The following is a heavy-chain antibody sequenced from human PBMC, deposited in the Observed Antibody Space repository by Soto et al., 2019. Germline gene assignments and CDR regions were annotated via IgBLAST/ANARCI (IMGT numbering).Heavy chain of an antibody. CDR3: ASQGFGPLHGLVAV. V-gene: IGHV4-59*08. Sequence: QVQLQESGPGLVKPSETLSLTCTISGGPMSNYYCSWFRQPPGQGLEWIGYMGYDGYTSYNPALMMRRTISLDPSKPPFSLSLRSGTAADPALYYFASQGFGPLHGLVAVWGQGTTVTVSS. CDR2: MGYDGYT. J-gene: IGHJ6*02. CDR1: GGPMSNYY. D-gene: IGHD3-10*01.